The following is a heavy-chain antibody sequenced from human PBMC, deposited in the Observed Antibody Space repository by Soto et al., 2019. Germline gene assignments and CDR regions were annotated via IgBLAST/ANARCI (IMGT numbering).Heavy chain of an antibody. Sequence: EVQLVESGGGLVQPGRSLRLSCAASGFTFDDYAMHWVRQAPGKGLEWVSGMSWNSGSIGYADSVKGRFTISRDNAKNSLYLQMNSLRAEDTALYYCAKDMGKRGYSYGYFNYWGQGTLVTVS. CDR3: AKDMGKRGYSYGYFNY. CDR1: GFTFDDYA. CDR2: MSWNSGSI. D-gene: IGHD5-18*01. V-gene: IGHV3-9*01. J-gene: IGHJ4*02.